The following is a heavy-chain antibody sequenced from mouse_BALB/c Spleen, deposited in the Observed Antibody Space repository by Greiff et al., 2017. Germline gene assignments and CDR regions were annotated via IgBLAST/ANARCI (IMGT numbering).Heavy chain of an antibody. CDR1: GFTFSSFG. J-gene: IGHJ2*01. D-gene: IGHD1-1*01. V-gene: IGHV5-17*02. Sequence: DVMLVESGGDLVKPGGSRKLSCAASGFTFSSFGMHWVRQAPEKGLEWVAYISSGSSTIYYADTVKGRFTISRDNPKNTLFLQMTSLRSEDTAMYYCARSGGSSYVNFDYWGQGTTLTVSS. CDR2: ISSGSSTI. CDR3: ARSGGSSYVNFDY.